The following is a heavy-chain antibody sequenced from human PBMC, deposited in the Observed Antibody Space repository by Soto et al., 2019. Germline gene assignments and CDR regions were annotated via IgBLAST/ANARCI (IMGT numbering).Heavy chain of an antibody. D-gene: IGHD5-12*01. CDR1: RYSFTKYW. V-gene: IGHV5-51*03. CDR3: VRMGFSGGGYLSYYYYGMDI. CDR2: IYPDESDT. J-gene: IGHJ6*02. Sequence: EVQLVQSGAEVKEPGESLKISCKGSRYSFTKYWIGWVRQMPGKGLGWMAIIYPDESDTRYSPSFQGQVTISADKSISTAYLQWSSLKASDTAMYYCVRMGFSGGGYLSYYYYGMDIWGQGTTVTVSS.